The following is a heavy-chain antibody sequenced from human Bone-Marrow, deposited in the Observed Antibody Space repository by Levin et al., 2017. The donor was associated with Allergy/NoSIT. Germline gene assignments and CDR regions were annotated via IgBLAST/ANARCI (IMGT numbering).Heavy chain of an antibody. CDR3: ARVPHVYDTSGFYSDNYYYYYGLDG. CDR2: IYSGGST. CDR1: GFTVSSNY. V-gene: IGHV3-66*01. J-gene: IGHJ6*02. D-gene: IGHD3-22*01. Sequence: PGGSLRLSCAASGFTVSSNYMTWVRQAPGKGLEWVSVIYSGGSTYYADSVKGRFTISRDTSKNTLDLQMNSLRDEDTAVYYCARVPHVYDTSGFYSDNYYYYYGLDGWGQGTTVTVSS.